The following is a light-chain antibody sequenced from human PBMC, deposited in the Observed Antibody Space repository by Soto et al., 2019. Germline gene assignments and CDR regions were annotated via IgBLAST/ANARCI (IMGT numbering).Light chain of an antibody. CDR3: SSYTSSSPYV. V-gene: IGLV2-14*01. J-gene: IGLJ1*01. CDR1: SSGVGGYNY. Sequence: QSVRTQPASVSGSPGQSITISCTGTSSGVGGYNYVSWYQQHPGKAPKLMIYDVSNRPSGVSNRFSGSKSGNTASLTISGLQAEDEADYYCSSYTSSSPYVFGTGTKVTVL. CDR2: DVS.